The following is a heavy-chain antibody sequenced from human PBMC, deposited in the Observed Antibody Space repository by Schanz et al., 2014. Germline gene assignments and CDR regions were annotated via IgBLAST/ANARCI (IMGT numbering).Heavy chain of an antibody. CDR2: INTGVNT. J-gene: IGHJ4*02. Sequence: VQLVESGGGLVKPGGSLRLSCAASGFTFGDYAMTWVRQAPGKGLEWVSAINTGVNTYYADSVRGRFTMSRDNSKNTLYLQMNSLRAGDAAVYYCARGLIAAAGGALDYWGQGTLVAVSA. D-gene: IGHD6-13*01. CDR1: GFTFGDYA. V-gene: IGHV3-23*04. CDR3: ARGLIAAAGGALDY.